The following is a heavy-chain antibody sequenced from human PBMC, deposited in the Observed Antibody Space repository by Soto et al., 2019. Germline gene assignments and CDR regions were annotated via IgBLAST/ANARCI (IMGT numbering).Heavy chain of an antibody. CDR3: ARERRVSSNFHNYYYYGMDV. V-gene: IGHV1-2*02. CDR1: GYTFTGYY. J-gene: IGHJ6*02. Sequence: QVQLVQSGAEVKKPGASVKVSCKASGYTFTGYYMHWVRQAPGQGLEWMGWINPNSGGTNYAQKFQGRVTMTRDTSISTAYMELSRLRSDDTAVYYCARERRVSSNFHNYYYYGMDVWGQGTTVTVSS. CDR2: INPNSGGT. D-gene: IGHD6-13*01.